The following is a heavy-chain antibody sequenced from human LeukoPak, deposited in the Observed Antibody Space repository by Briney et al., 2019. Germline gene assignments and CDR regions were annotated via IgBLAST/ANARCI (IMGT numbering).Heavy chain of an antibody. CDR1: GFTFSSYS. V-gene: IGHV3-21*01. CDR3: ARDFPKPYGSPRRGYYFDY. D-gene: IGHD6-13*01. Sequence: PGGSLRLSCAASGFTFSSYSMNWVRQAPGQGLEWVSSISSSSSYIYYADSVKGRFTISRDNAKNSLYLQMNSLRAEDTAVYYCARDFPKPYGSPRRGYYFDYWGQGTLVTVSS. CDR2: ISSSSSYI. J-gene: IGHJ4*02.